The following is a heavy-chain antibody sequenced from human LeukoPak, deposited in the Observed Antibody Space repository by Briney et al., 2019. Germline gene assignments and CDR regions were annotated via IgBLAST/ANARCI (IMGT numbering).Heavy chain of an antibody. CDR3: ASYGGLEYQLLAFDY. Sequence: GASVKVSCKASGYTFTGYYMHWVRQAPGQGLEWMGWINPNSGGTNYAQKFQGRVTMTRDTSISTAYMELSRLRSDDTAVYYCASYGGLEYQLLAFDYWGQGTLVTVSS. D-gene: IGHD2-2*01. V-gene: IGHV1-2*02. CDR1: GYTFTGYY. J-gene: IGHJ4*02. CDR2: INPNSGGT.